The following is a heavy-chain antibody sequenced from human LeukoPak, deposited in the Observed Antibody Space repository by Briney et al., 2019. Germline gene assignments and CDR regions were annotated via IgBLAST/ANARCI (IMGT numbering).Heavy chain of an antibody. CDR3: AKDPRSYYYDRGFFDY. D-gene: IGHD3-22*01. CDR2: ISGSGGST. J-gene: IGHJ4*02. V-gene: IGHV3-23*01. CDR1: GFTFSSYA. Sequence: GGSLRLSCAASGFTFSSYAMSWVRQAPGKGLEWVSAISGSGGSTYYADSVKGRFTISRDNSKNTLYLQMNSLRAEDTAVYYCAKDPRSYYYDRGFFDYWGQGTLVTVSS.